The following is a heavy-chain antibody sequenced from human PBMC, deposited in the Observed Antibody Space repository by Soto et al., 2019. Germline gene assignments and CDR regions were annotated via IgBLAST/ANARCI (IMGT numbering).Heavy chain of an antibody. CDR3: AKDQGGRSATSSDAFDI. CDR2: ISGSGAST. D-gene: IGHD2-2*01. Sequence: GGSLRLSCAASGFTFSSYAMSWVRRAPGKGLEWVSAISGSGASTYYADSVKGRFTISRDNSKNTLYLQMNSLRAEDRAVYHCAKDQGGRSATSSDAFDIWGQGTMVTVSS. V-gene: IGHV3-23*01. J-gene: IGHJ3*02. CDR1: GFTFSSYA.